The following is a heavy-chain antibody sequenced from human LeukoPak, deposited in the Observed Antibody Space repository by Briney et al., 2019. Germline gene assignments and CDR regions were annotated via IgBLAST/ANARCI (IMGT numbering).Heavy chain of an antibody. D-gene: IGHD4-17*01. Sequence: GASVKVSCTASGGTFSSYAISWVRQAPGQGLEWMGGIIPIFGTANYAQKFQGRVTITADESTSTAYMELSSLRSEDTAVYYCARYTVTTSAFDIWGQGTMVTVSS. CDR1: GGTFSSYA. CDR2: IIPIFGTA. V-gene: IGHV1-69*13. J-gene: IGHJ3*02. CDR3: ARYTVTTSAFDI.